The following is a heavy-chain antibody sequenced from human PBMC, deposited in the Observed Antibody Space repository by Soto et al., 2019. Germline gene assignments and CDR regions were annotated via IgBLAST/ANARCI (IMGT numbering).Heavy chain of an antibody. J-gene: IGHJ4*02. V-gene: IGHV3-30-3*01. CDR1: GFTFSSYA. Sequence: PGGSLRLSCAASGFTFSSYAMHWVRQAPGKGLEWVAVISYDGSNKYYADSVKGRFTISRDNSKNTLYLQMNSLRAGDTAVYYCARDLLGDKSYFDYWGQGTLVTVSS. CDR2: ISYDGSNK. D-gene: IGHD2-21*02. CDR3: ARDLLGDKSYFDY.